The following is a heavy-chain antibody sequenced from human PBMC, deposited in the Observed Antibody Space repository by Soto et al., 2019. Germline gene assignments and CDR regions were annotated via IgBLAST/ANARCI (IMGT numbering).Heavy chain of an antibody. Sequence: EVQLVESGGGLVKPGGSLRLSCAASGFTFNTYTMNWVRQAPGKGLEWVSSISSRSLYIYYADSVTGRFTISRDDARNSLYLQINILRAEDTAVYYCAREEVSRPNTYHGLDVWGQGTTVTVSS. J-gene: IGHJ6*02. V-gene: IGHV3-21*01. CDR2: ISSRSLYI. CDR1: GFTFNTYT. CDR3: AREEVSRPNTYHGLDV.